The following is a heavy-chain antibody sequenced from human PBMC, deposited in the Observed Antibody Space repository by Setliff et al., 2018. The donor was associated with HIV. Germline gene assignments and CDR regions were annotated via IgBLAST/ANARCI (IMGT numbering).Heavy chain of an antibody. J-gene: IGHJ3*01. CDR1: GGTFSSYP. CDR2: ILPTSGGT. Sequence: ASVKVSCKASGGTFSSYPISWVRQAPGQGLEWMGRILPTSGGTLYAQKFQDRISLIRDTSTKTVYMELSSLRPEDTAVYYCTRVRYGGTYDAFDVWGQGTMVTVSS. V-gene: IGHV1-46*03. D-gene: IGHD1-26*01. CDR3: TRVRYGGTYDAFDV.